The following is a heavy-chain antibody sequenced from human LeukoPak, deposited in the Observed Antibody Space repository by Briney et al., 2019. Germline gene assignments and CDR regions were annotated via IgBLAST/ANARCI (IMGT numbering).Heavy chain of an antibody. V-gene: IGHV3-11*01. CDR2: ISSSGSTI. D-gene: IGHD6-19*01. Sequence: GGSLRLSCAASGFTFSDYYMSWIRRAPGKGLEWVSYISSSGSTIYYADSVKGRFTISRDNAKNSLHLQMNSLRAEDTAVYYCARGSIAVAAFDYWGQGTLVTVSS. CDR1: GFTFSDYY. J-gene: IGHJ4*02. CDR3: ARGSIAVAAFDY.